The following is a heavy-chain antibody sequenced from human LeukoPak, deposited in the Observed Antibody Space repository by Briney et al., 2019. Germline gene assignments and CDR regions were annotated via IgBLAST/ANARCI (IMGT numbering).Heavy chain of an antibody. Sequence: GGSLRLSCAASGFTFSSYWMHWVRQAPGKGLVWVSRINSDGSSTSYADSVKGRFTISRDNAKNTLYLQMNSLRAEDTAVCYCAKELIAAATDYWGQGTLVTVSS. V-gene: IGHV3-74*01. CDR3: AKELIAAATDY. CDR1: GFTFSSYW. J-gene: IGHJ4*02. CDR2: INSDGSST. D-gene: IGHD6-13*01.